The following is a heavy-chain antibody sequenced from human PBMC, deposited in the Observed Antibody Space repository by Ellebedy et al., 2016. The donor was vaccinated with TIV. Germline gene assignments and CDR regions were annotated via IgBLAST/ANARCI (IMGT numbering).Heavy chain of an antibody. V-gene: IGHV1-2*02. J-gene: IGHJ5*02. CDR3: ARDQTEGYCSPTSCSNWFSP. D-gene: IGHD2-2*01. CDR2: INCKSGGT. CDR1: GDTFPIYD. Sequence: ASVKVSXXTAGDTFPIYDFNWVRQAPGLGLQWMGSINCKSGGTTSAQNFQGRVTLTRDSSITTAYMELSGLQSDDTAVYFCARDQTEGYCSPTSCSNWFSPWGQGTLVTVSS.